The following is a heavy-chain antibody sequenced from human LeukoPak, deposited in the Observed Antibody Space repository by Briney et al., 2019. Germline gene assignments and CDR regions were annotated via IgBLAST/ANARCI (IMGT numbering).Heavy chain of an antibody. J-gene: IGHJ4*02. Sequence: SETLSLTCAVYGGSFSGYYWSWIRQPPGKGLEWIGYIYYSGSTNYNPSLKSRVTISVDTSKNQFSLKLSSVTAADTAVYYCARGDYYYDSSGYPMPHFDYWGQGTLVTVSS. CDR2: IYYSGST. CDR3: ARGDYYYDSSGYPMPHFDY. V-gene: IGHV4-59*01. D-gene: IGHD3-22*01. CDR1: GGSFSGYY.